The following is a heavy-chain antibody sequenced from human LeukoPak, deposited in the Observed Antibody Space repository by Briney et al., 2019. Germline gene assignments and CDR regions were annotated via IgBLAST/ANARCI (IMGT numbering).Heavy chain of an antibody. D-gene: IGHD3-16*02. J-gene: IGHJ4*02. CDR2: VNGDGGST. CDR3: AKSLYGGCDY. Sequence: AGGSLRLSCAASGFSFSTYAMSWVRQAPGKGLEWVSGVNGDGGSTSYADSVKGRFTIFRGNSKNTVYLQMNSLRVEDTAVYYCAKSLYGGCDYWGQGTVVTVSS. V-gene: IGHV3-23*01. CDR1: GFSFSTYA.